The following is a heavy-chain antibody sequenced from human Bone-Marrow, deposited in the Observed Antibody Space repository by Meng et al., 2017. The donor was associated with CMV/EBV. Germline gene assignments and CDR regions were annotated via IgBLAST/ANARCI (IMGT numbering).Heavy chain of an antibody. D-gene: IGHD6-13*01. CDR2: IYYSGST. Sequence: QVQLQESGTGLVKPSQTLSLTCTVSGGSISSGDYYWSWIRQPPGKGLEWIGYIYYSGSTYYNPSLKSRVTISVDTSKNQFSLKLSTVTAADTAVYYCAGTPIAAAGLFDYWGQGTLVTVSS. CDR1: GGSISSGDYY. V-gene: IGHV4-30-4*08. J-gene: IGHJ4*02. CDR3: AGTPIAAAGLFDY.